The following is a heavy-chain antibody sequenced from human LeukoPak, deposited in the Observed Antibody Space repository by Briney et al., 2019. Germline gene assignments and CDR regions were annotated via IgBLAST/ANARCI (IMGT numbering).Heavy chain of an antibody. CDR3: ARPTAATSLSASFQQ. D-gene: IGHD2-15*01. J-gene: IGHJ1*01. Sequence: GRSLRLSCAASGFTFSSYWMYWVRQAPGKGLVWVSRINSDGSSTTYADSVKGRFTISRDNAKNTLYLQMNGLRAEDTAVYYCARPTAATSLSASFQQWGQGTLVTVSS. CDR2: INSDGSST. V-gene: IGHV3-74*03. CDR1: GFTFSSYW.